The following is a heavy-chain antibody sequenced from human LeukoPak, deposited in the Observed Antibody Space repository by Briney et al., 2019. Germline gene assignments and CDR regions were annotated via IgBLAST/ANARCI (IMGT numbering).Heavy chain of an antibody. CDR2: ISGGGITT. Sequence: GGSLRLSCAASGFTFNNYAMSWVRQAQGKGLEWVSTISGGGITTYYADSAKGRFTISRDNSKNTMFLQMNSLRADDTAVYYCPRQSYASGWNPFDYWGQGILVTVSS. J-gene: IGHJ4*02. CDR3: PRQSYASGWNPFDY. CDR1: GFTFNNYA. V-gene: IGHV3-23*01. D-gene: IGHD6-19*01.